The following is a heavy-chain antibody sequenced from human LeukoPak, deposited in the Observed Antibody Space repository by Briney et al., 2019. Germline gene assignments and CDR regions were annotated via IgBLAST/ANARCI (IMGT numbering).Heavy chain of an antibody. V-gene: IGHV4-38-2*01. CDR3: ASAVVTPLQAYYFDY. D-gene: IGHD4-23*01. CDR1: GYSISSGYY. CDR2: IYHSGST. Sequence: PSETLSLTCAVSGYSISSGYYWGWIRQPPGKGLEWIGSIYHSGSTYYNPSLKSRVTISADTSKNQFSLKLSSVTAADTAVYYCASAVVTPLQAYYFDYWGQGTLVTVSS. J-gene: IGHJ4*02.